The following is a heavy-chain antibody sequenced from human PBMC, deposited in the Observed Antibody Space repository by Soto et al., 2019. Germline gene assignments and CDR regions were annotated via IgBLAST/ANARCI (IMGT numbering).Heavy chain of an antibody. CDR1: GGSISSSSYY. CDR2: IYYSGST. V-gene: IGHV4-39*01. D-gene: IGHD6-19*01. J-gene: IGHJ4*02. Sequence: PSETLSLTCTVSGGSISSSSYYWGWIRQPPGKGLEWIGSIYYSGSTYYNPSLKSRVTISVDTSKNQFSLKLSSVTAADTAVYYCARQSIVDGWYYFDYWGQGTLVTVSS. CDR3: ARQSIVDGWYYFDY.